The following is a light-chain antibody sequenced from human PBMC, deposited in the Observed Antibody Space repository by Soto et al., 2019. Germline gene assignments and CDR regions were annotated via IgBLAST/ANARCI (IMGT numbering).Light chain of an antibody. CDR1: QSISSW. J-gene: IGKJ3*01. CDR3: QQYSSYFFT. Sequence: DIQMTQSPSTLSASVGDRVNITCRASQSISSWFAWYQQKPGKAPTLLIYRASDLQSGVPSRFSGSGSGTEFTLTISSLQTDDIATYYCQQYSSYFFTFGPGTKVDV. V-gene: IGKV1-5*03. CDR2: RAS.